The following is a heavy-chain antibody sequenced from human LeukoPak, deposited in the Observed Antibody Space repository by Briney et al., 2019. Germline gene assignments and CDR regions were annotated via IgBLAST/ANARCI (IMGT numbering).Heavy chain of an antibody. V-gene: IGHV4-4*07. J-gene: IGHJ4*02. CDR2: IFTSAST. CDR1: GGSISTYY. CDR3: ARSSSSHLAY. Sequence: SETLSLTCTVSGGSISTYYWSWLRQPAGKGLEWIGRIFTSASTNYNPSLKSRVTMSVDTSKNQFSLNLSSVTAADTAVYYCARSSSSHLAYWSQGIVVTVSP. D-gene: IGHD6-6*01.